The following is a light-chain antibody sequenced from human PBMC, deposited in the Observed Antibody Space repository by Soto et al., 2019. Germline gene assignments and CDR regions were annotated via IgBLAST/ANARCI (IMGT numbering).Light chain of an antibody. CDR1: QSVSSN. CDR2: GAS. Sequence: EIVMTQSPATLSVSPGERATLSCRASQSVSSNLAWYQQKPGQAPRLLIYGASTRATGIPARFSGSGSGTEFTLTISGLQSEDFAVYYCQQYNNWPPYTFGQGIKLEIK. CDR3: QQYNNWPPYT. J-gene: IGKJ2*01. V-gene: IGKV3-15*01.